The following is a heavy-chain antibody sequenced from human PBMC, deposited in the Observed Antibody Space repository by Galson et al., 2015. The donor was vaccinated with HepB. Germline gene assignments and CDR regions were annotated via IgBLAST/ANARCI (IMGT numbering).Heavy chain of an antibody. J-gene: IGHJ4*02. V-gene: IGHV3-30*18. CDR1: GFTFSSYG. Sequence: SLRLSCAASGFTFSSYGMHWVRQAPGKGLEWVAVISYDGSNKYYADSVKGRFTISRDNSKNTLYLQMNSLRAEDTAVYYCAKGTWIQLSPEIDYWGQGTLVTVSS. CDR3: AKGTWIQLSPEIDY. D-gene: IGHD5-18*01. CDR2: ISYDGSNK.